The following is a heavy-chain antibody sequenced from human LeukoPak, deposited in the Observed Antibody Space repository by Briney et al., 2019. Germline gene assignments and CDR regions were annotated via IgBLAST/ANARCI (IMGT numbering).Heavy chain of an antibody. CDR2: IYYSGGT. V-gene: IGHV4-59*01. Sequence: SETLSLTCTVSGGSISSFYWSWIRQPPGKGLEWIGYIYYSGGTNYNPSLKSRVTISVDTSKNQFSLKLSSVTAADTAVYYCARTYYYDSSGYYDGFDPWGQGTLVTVSS. CDR3: ARTYYYDSSGYYDGFDP. J-gene: IGHJ5*02. D-gene: IGHD3-22*01. CDR1: GGSISSFY.